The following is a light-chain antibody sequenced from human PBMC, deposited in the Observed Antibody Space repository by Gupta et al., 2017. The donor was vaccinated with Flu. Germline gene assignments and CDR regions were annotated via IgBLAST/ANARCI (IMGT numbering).Light chain of an antibody. CDR2: LAS. CDR1: QSLLFSNGYHD. V-gene: IGKV2-28*01. Sequence: DIVMTQSPFSLPVTAGEPASISCRSSQSLLFSNGYHDLDWYLQKPAQSPQLLLYLASTWACGVPDRFSGSGSGTDFTLKISRVEAEDFGVYYCMQPLQTPFTFGPGTKVDFK. CDR3: MQPLQTPFT. J-gene: IGKJ3*01.